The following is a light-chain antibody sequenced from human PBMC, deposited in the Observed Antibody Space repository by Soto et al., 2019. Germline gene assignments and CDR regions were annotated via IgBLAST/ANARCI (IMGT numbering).Light chain of an antibody. Sequence: QSVLTQPASVSRSPGHSITISCTGTSSDIGGYNFVSWYQQHPGKPLKLMIYEVSNRPSGVSNRFSGSKSGNTASLTISGLQAEDEADYHCSSYSTTNTLFGTGTKVTVL. V-gene: IGLV2-14*01. CDR3: SSYSTTNTL. CDR1: SSDIGGYNF. J-gene: IGLJ1*01. CDR2: EVS.